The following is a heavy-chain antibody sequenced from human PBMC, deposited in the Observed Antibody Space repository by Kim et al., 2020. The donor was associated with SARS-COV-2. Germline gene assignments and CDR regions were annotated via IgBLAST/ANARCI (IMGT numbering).Heavy chain of an antibody. V-gene: IGHV3-66*01. J-gene: IGHJ4*01. CDR2: LFTEGRS. CDR3: SRSVYCACRGHYF. Sequence: GGSLRLSCAPSGFIVRNTDLNWVRQAPGKGLECVALLFTEGRSFSADSVRGRFTVSKYRSKDTVSIRIYSLGAEDTGVYVWSRSVYCACRGHYF. CDR1: GFIVRNTD. D-gene: IGHD2-21*01.